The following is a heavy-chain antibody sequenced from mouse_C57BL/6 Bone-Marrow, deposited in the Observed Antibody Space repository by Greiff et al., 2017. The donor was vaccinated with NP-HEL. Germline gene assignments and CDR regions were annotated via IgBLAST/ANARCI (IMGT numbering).Heavy chain of an antibody. D-gene: IGHD2-12*01. V-gene: IGHV1-72*01. J-gene: IGHJ4*01. CDR3: AWGAYYSLFYAMDY. CDR2: IDPNSGGT. CDR1: GYTFTSYW. Sequence: QVQLQQPGAELVKPGASVKLSKASGYTFTSYWMHWVKQRPGRGLEWIGRIDPNSGGTKYNEKFKRKATLTVDKPSSTSYMQLSSLTSEDSAVYYCAWGAYYSLFYAMDYWGQGTSVTVSS.